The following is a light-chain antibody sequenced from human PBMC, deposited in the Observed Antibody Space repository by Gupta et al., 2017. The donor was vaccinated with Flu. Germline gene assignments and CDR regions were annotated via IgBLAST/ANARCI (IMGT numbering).Light chain of an antibody. J-gene: IGLJ1*01. CDR3: GTWDSSLSAGV. V-gene: IGLV1-51*01. CDR2: ENN. CDR1: NSNIANHY. Sequence: QSVLTQPPSVSAPSGQRVTISCSGSNSNIANHYVSWYQQVPGTAPKLLIYENNKRPSWISDRFSGSKSGTSATLDITGLHTGDEADYICGTWDSSLSAGVFGPGTKVTVL.